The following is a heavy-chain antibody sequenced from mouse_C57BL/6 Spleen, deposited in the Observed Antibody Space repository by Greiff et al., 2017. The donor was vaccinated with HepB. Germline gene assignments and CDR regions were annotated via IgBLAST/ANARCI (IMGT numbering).Heavy chain of an antibody. D-gene: IGHD3-2*02. V-gene: IGHV5-9-1*02. CDR2: ISSGGDYI. CDR1: GFTFSSYA. CDR3: TRDQDSSVLYYAMDY. J-gene: IGHJ4*01. Sequence: EVQVVESGEGLVKPGGSLKLSCAASGFTFSSYAMSWVRQTPEKRLEWVAYISSGGDYIYYADTVKGRFTISRDNARNTLYLQMSSLKSEDTAMYYCTRDQDSSVLYYAMDYWGQGTSVTVSS.